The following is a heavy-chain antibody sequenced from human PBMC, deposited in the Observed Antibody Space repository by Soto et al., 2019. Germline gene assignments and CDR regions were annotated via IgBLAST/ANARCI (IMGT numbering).Heavy chain of an antibody. Sequence: PGGSLRLSCSASGFTFSDYAMHWVRQSPGKGLEHFSLINRDGTFTFYADSVKGRFTIARDNPKNTLYLQMNSLGGDDTAVYYCVKDHPSLEVWGQGTTVTVSS. CDR1: GFTFSDYA. J-gene: IGHJ6*02. D-gene: IGHD3-10*01. CDR3: VKDHPSLEV. CDR2: INRDGTFT. V-gene: IGHV3-64D*06.